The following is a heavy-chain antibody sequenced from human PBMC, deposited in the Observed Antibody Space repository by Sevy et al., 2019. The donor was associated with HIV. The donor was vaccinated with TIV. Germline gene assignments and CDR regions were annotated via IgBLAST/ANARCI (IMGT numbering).Heavy chain of an antibody. D-gene: IGHD3-22*01. CDR2: ISTYSGET. CDR1: GYTFTTYT. J-gene: IGHJ4*02. CDR3: ARDSDGSGHYYADYFDY. Sequence: ASVKVSCKASGYTFTTYTIGWVRQAPGQGLEWMGWISTYSGETTDAQKFQGRATMTTVTSTSTAYLELRSLRSDDTAVYYCARDSDGSGHYYADYFDYWGQGTLVTVSS. V-gene: IGHV1-18*01.